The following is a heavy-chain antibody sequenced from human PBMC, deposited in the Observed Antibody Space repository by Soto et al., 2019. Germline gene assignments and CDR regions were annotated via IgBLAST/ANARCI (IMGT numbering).Heavy chain of an antibody. CDR3: ARSAIPRGGWFRP. D-gene: IGHD2-21*01. Sequence: SETLSLTCNVSDDSLSTFYWSWIRQPAGKGLEWIGRIYASGSTNYNPSLKGRVTMSVDTSKKQFSLKMISVTAADTAVYYCARSAIPRGGWFRPWGQGVLVTVSS. CDR2: IYASGST. J-gene: IGHJ5*02. V-gene: IGHV4-4*07. CDR1: DDSLSTFY.